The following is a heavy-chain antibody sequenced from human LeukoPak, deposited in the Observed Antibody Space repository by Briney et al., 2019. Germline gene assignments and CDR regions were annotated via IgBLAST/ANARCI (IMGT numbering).Heavy chain of an antibody. D-gene: IGHD6-13*01. V-gene: IGHV4-4*07. Sequence: PSETLSLTCTVSGGSISSYYWSWIRQPAGKGLEWIGRIYISGSGSTNYNPSLKSRVTMSVDTSKNQFSLKLSSVTAADTAVYYCARTKAAAGPYYYYYYMDVWGKGTTVTISS. J-gene: IGHJ6*03. CDR2: IYISGSGST. CDR1: GGSISSYY. CDR3: ARTKAAAGPYYYYYYMDV.